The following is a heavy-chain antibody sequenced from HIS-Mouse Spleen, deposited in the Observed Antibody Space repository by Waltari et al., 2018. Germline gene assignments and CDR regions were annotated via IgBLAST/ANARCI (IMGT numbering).Heavy chain of an antibody. J-gene: IGHJ2*01. CDR2: IYYSGST. D-gene: IGHD6-13*01. Sequence: QLQLQESGPGLVKPSETLSLTCTVSGGSISSSSYYWGWIRQPPGKGLGGIGRIYYSGSTYSTPSLKSRVTISVDTSKNQFSLKLSSVTAADTAVYYCAREIPYSSSWYDWYFDLWGRGTLVTVSS. CDR1: GGSISSSSYY. CDR3: AREIPYSSSWYDWYFDL. V-gene: IGHV4-39*07.